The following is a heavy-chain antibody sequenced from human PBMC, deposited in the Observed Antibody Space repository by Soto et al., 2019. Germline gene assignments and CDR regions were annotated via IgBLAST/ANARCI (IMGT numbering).Heavy chain of an antibody. J-gene: IGHJ5*02. V-gene: IGHV1-3*01. CDR2: INAGNGNT. Sequence: ASVKVSCKASGHIFNSHAMHWVRQAPGQRLEWMGWINAGNGNTYYSQNFKNRVTFTRDTIATTVFMELTSLTSEDTAVYYCARDQSGIGYYVDWFDRWGQGTMVTVSS. CDR1: GHIFNSHA. CDR3: ARDQSGIGYYVDWFDR. D-gene: IGHD3-10*02.